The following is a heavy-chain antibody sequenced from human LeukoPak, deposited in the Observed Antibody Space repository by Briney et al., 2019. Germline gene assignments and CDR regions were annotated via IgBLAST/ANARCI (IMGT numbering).Heavy chain of an antibody. D-gene: IGHD3-10*01. CDR3: ASSPRGYFDY. CDR1: GFTVSSNY. Sequence: GGSLRLSCAASGFTVSSNYMSWVRQAPGKGPEWVSVIYSGGSTYYADSVKGRFTISRDNSKNTLYLQTNSLRAEDTAVYYCASSPRGYFDYWGQGTLVTVSS. V-gene: IGHV3-53*01. CDR2: IYSGGST. J-gene: IGHJ4*02.